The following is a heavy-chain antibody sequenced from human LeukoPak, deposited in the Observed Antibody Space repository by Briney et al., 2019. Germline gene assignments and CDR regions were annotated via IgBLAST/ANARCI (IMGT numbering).Heavy chain of an antibody. Sequence: PGGSLRLSCAASGFTFSSYWMSWVRQAPGKGLEWVANIKQDGSEKYYVDSVKGRFTIPRDNAKNSLYLQMNSLRAEDTAVYYCARGRVDYYDSSGYYYVDYFDYWGQGTLVTVSS. CDR2: IKQDGSEK. CDR3: ARGRVDYYDSSGYYYVDYFDY. J-gene: IGHJ4*02. V-gene: IGHV3-7*01. D-gene: IGHD3-22*01. CDR1: GFTFSSYW.